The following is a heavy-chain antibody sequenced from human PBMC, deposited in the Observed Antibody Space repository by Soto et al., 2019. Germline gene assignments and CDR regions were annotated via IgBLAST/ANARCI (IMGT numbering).Heavy chain of an antibody. V-gene: IGHV3-21*01. D-gene: IGHD6-6*01. CDR1: GFTFSSYS. J-gene: IGHJ6*02. CDR3: ARRGTEYSSSDLDYYYYGMDV. CDR2: ISSSSSYI. Sequence: GGALRLSCAASGFTFSSYSMNWVRQAPGKGLEWVSSISSSSSYIYYADSVKGRFTISRDNAKNSLYLQMNSLRAEDTAVYYCARRGTEYSSSDLDYYYYGMDVWGQLTTVTVS.